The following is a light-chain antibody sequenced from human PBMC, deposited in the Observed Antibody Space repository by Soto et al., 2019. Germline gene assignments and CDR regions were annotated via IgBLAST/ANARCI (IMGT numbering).Light chain of an antibody. CDR3: KQYEDWLRLT. Sequence: EIVMTQSPATLSVSPGERATLSCRASQSVNIYLAWYQQKPGQAPRLLIFGASYRATGIPARFSGSVSGTEFNLTISSLQSEDFAVYFCKQYEDWLRLTVGGGTKMEIK. J-gene: IGKJ4*01. V-gene: IGKV3D-15*01. CDR2: GAS. CDR1: QSVNIY.